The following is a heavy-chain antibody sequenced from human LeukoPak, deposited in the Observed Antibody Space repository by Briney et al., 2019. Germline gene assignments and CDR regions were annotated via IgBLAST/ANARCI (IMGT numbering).Heavy chain of an antibody. D-gene: IGHD3-10*01. Sequence: SETLSLTCTVSGGSISIYYWSWIRQPPGKGLEWIGYIYNSGSTYYNPSLKSRVTISVDTSKNQFSLKLSSVTAADTAVYYCARIPFTMVRGVIWAFDIWGQGTMVTVSS. CDR1: GGSISIYY. V-gene: IGHV4-59*01. CDR2: IYNSGST. J-gene: IGHJ3*02. CDR3: ARIPFTMVRGVIWAFDI.